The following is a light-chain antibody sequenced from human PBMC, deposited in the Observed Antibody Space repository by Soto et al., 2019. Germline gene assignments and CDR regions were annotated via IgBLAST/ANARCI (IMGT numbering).Light chain of an antibody. CDR2: GAS. Sequence: EIVLTQAPGTLSLSPGERATLSCRASQSVGSSLSWYQQKPGQAPRLLFYGASNRATAIPDRFSGSGFGTDFTLDTTRLEPEDFAGYYCQQYGDSPQTFGPGTKVEI. CDR1: QSVGSS. J-gene: IGKJ1*01. V-gene: IGKV3-20*01. CDR3: QQYGDSPQT.